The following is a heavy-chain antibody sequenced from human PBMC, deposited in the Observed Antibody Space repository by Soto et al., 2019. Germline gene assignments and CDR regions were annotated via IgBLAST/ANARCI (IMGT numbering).Heavy chain of an antibody. V-gene: IGHV4-34*01. CDR1: GGSFSGYY. D-gene: IGHD7-27*01. CDR2: INHSGST. J-gene: IGHJ4*02. Sequence: QVQLQQWGAGLLKPSETLSLTCAVYGGSFSGYYWSWIRQPPGKGLEWIGEINHSGSTNYNPSLKSRVTISVDTSRNQFSLKLSSVPDADTAVYYCARGWGRIFDYWGQGTLVTVSS. CDR3: ARGWGRIFDY.